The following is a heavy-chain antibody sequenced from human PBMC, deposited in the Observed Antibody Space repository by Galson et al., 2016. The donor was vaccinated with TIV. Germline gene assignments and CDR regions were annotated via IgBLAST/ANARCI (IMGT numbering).Heavy chain of an antibody. V-gene: IGHV3-66*02. D-gene: IGHD2-21*01. CDR1: GFSVNDNY. CDR2: ISSGGST. CDR3: ARERRHCGDNCYLSYYFGMDV. Sequence: SLRLSCAASGFSVNDNYMSWVRQAPGRGLEWVSIISSGGSTNYVDSVKGRFTISRDNSKNTVYLHMSRLRAEDTAVYYCARERRHCGDNCYLSYYFGMDVWGQGTLVTVSS. J-gene: IGHJ6*02.